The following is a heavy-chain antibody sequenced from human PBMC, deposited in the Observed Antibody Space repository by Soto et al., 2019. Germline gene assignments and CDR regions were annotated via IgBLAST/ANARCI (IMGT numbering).Heavy chain of an antibody. V-gene: IGHV3-74*01. J-gene: IGHJ4*02. CDR2: INGEGPST. CDR1: GFTFSNYW. CDR3: ARGAAVITKANDY. Sequence: EVQLVESGGGLVQPGGSLRLSCAASGFTFSNYWMHWVRQAPGKGLVWVSRINGEGPSTNYADSVKGRFTISRDNAKNTLYLQMSSLRAEDTAVYYCARGAAVITKANDYWGQGTLVTVCS. D-gene: IGHD3-3*01.